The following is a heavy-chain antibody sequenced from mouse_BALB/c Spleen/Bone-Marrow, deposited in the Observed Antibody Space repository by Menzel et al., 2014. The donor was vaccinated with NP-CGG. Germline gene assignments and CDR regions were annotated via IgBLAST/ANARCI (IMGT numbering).Heavy chain of an antibody. D-gene: IGHD2-4*01. CDR3: ARDMITTRAMDY. V-gene: IGHV1-63*02. Sequence: QVQLQQSGAELVRPGTSVKISCKASGYTFTNYWLGWVKQRPGHGLEWIGDIYPGGGYTDYNEKFKGEATLTADTSSSTAYMQLSSLTSEDSAVYFCARDMITTRAMDYWGQGTSVTVSS. J-gene: IGHJ4*01. CDR1: GYTFTNYW. CDR2: IYPGGGYT.